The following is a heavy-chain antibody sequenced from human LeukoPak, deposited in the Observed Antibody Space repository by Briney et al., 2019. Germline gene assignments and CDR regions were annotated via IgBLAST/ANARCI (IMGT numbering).Heavy chain of an antibody. Sequence: GGSLRLSCAASEFTFSSYSMNWVRQAPGKGLEWVSYITNSGNSKSYADSVKGRFTISRDNTKNSLYLQMNSLRDEDTAVYYCARERSAQPYYYGMDVWGQGTTVTVSS. D-gene: IGHD3-3*01. J-gene: IGHJ6*02. V-gene: IGHV3-48*02. CDR3: ARERSAQPYYYGMDV. CDR2: ITNSGNSK. CDR1: EFTFSSYS.